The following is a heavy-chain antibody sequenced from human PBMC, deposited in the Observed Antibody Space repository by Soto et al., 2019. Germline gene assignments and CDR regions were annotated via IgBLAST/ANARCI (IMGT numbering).Heavy chain of an antibody. CDR3: ARRSFDSSGYLFDY. J-gene: IGHJ4*02. CDR1: GYVFNTLW. Sequence: GESPKISCKGSGYVFNTLWIGWVRQMPGKGLEWMGNIFPGDSDTRYSPSFEGQVTISADKSLSTAYLQWSSLKTSDTAMYYCARRSFDSSGYLFDYWGQGTQVTVS. D-gene: IGHD3-22*01. V-gene: IGHV5-51*01. CDR2: IFPGDSDT.